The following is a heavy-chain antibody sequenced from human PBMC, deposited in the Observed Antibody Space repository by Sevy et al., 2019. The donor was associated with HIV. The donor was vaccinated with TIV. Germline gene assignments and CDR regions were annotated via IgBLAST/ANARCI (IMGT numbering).Heavy chain of an antibody. CDR1: GFAFSNYW. CDR2: IKQDGSEI. D-gene: IGHD1-20*01. CDR3: ARDRGITVYNYYGMDV. Sequence: GGSLRLSCAASGFAFSNYWMNWVRQAPGKGLEWVANIKQDGSEIYYVDSVRGRFSISRDNAKNPVFLQMNSLRVEDTAVYYCARDRGITVYNYYGMDVWGQGTTVTVSS. V-gene: IGHV3-7*01. J-gene: IGHJ6*02.